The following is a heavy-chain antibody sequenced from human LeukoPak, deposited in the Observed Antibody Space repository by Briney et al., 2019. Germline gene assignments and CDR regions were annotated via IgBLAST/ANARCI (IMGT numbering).Heavy chain of an antibody. D-gene: IGHD3-10*01. Sequence: KASETLSLTCTVSGGSISSYYWSWIRQPPGKGLEWIGYIYYSGSTNYNPSLKSRVTISVDTSKNQFSLKLSSVTAADTAVYFCARDLSGSLYFDFWGPGVLVTVSS. CDR2: IYYSGST. CDR1: GGSISSYY. J-gene: IGHJ4*02. CDR3: ARDLSGSLYFDF. V-gene: IGHV4-59*12.